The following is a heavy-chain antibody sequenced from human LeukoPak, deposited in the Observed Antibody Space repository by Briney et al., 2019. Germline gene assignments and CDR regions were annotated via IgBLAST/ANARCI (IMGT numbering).Heavy chain of an antibody. V-gene: IGHV4-4*02. J-gene: IGHJ3*02. CDR1: GGSISSSSW. Sequence: SETLSLTCAVSGGSISSSSWWSWVRQPPGKGLEWIGEIYHSGSTNYNPSLKSRVTISVDKSKNQFSLKLSSVTAADTAVYYCARETYYDFWSGSGAFDIWGQGTMVTVSS. CDR3: ARETYYDFWSGSGAFDI. D-gene: IGHD3-3*01. CDR2: IYHSGST.